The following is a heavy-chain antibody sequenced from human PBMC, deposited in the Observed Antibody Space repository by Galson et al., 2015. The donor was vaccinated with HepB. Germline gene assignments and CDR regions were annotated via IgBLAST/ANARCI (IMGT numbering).Heavy chain of an antibody. CDR2: IYPADSDT. D-gene: IGHD2-15*01. Sequence: QSGAEVKKSGESLKIFCKASGYSFTTYYIGWVRQMPGKGLEWMGLIYPADSDTRYSPSFQGQVTMSADQSTSTAYLQWSRLKASDTAMYYCAREGGAWGQGTLVTVSS. V-gene: IGHV5-51*01. CDR3: AREGGA. J-gene: IGHJ5*02. CDR1: GYSFTTYY.